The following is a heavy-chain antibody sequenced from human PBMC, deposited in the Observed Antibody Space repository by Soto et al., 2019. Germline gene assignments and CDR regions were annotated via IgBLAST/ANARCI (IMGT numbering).Heavy chain of an antibody. CDR1: GFTFSSYA. Sequence: GGSLRLSCAASGFTFSSYAMSWVRQAPGKGLEWVSAISGSGGSTYYADSVKGRFTISRDNSKNTLYLQMNSLRAEDTAVYYCAKDTSRGSYYRGNLYYFDYWGQGTLVTVSS. CDR2: ISGSGGST. D-gene: IGHD1-26*01. V-gene: IGHV3-23*01. CDR3: AKDTSRGSYYRGNLYYFDY. J-gene: IGHJ4*02.